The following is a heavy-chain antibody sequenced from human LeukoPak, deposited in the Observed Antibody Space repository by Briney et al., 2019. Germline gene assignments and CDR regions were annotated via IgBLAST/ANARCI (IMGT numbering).Heavy chain of an antibody. D-gene: IGHD5-18*01. CDR3: ASRGYSYGHLYYYYMDV. CDR2: MNPNSGNT. CDR1: GYTFTSYG. Sequence: GASVKVSCKASGYTFTSYGISWVRQAPGQGLEWMGWMNPNSGNTGYAQKFQGRVTMTRNTSISTAYMELSSLRSEDTAVYYCASRGYSYGHLYYYYMDVWGKGTTVTVSS. J-gene: IGHJ6*03. V-gene: IGHV1-8*02.